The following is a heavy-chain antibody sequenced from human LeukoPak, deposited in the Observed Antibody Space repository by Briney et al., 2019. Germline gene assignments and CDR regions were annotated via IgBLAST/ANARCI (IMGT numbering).Heavy chain of an antibody. V-gene: IGHV4-39*07. Sequence: SETLSLTCTVSGVSISSSNSYWGWIRQPPGKGLEWIGEINHSGSTNYNPSLKSRVTISVDTSKNQFSLKLSSVTAADTAVYYCARAPQSPMEAVAGTGWFDPWGQGTLVTVSS. CDR2: INHSGST. J-gene: IGHJ5*02. CDR3: ARAPQSPMEAVAGTGWFDP. CDR1: GVSISSSNSY. D-gene: IGHD6-19*01.